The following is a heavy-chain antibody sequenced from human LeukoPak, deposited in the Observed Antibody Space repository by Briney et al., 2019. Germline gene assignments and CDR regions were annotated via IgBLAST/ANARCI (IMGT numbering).Heavy chain of an antibody. Sequence: PGGSLRLSCAASGFTFSSYAMHWVRQAPGKGLEWVAVISYDGSNKYYADSVKGRFTISRDNSKNTLYLQMNSLRAEDTAVYYCARDSGRGRYYDILWNWFDPWGQGTLVTVSS. D-gene: IGHD3-9*01. V-gene: IGHV3-30*01. CDR3: ARDSGRGRYYDILWNWFDP. J-gene: IGHJ5*02. CDR1: GFTFSSYA. CDR2: ISYDGSNK.